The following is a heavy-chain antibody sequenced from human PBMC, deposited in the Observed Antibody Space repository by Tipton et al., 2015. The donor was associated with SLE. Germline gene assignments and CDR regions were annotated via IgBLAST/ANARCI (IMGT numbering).Heavy chain of an antibody. CDR3: ARSMVQGVLDAFDI. V-gene: IGHV4-4*07. D-gene: IGHD3-10*01. CDR1: GGSISSYY. CDR2: IYTSGST. Sequence: TLSLTCTVSGGSISSYYWSWIRQPAGKGLEWIGRIYTSGSTNYNPSLKSRVTMSVDTSKNQFSLKLSSVTAADTAVYYCARSMVQGVLDAFDIWGQGTMVTVSS. J-gene: IGHJ3*02.